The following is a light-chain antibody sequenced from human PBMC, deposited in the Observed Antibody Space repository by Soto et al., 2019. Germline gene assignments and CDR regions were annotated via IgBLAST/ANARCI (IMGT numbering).Light chain of an antibody. Sequence: EIVLTQSPGTLSLSPGERATLSCRASQSVSSSYLAWYQQKPGQAPRPLIYGASSRATGIPDRFSGSGSGTDFPLPIRRLPPGDVAVYYGDQDCGSPRRCGQETRV. J-gene: IGKJ1*01. CDR1: QSVSSSY. CDR3: DQDCGSPRR. V-gene: IGKV3-20*01. CDR2: GAS.